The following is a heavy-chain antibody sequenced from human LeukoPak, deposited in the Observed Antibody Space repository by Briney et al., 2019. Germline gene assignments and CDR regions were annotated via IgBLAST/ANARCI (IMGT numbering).Heavy chain of an antibody. CDR3: ARGQGVYRYCSGGSCYFPTDY. D-gene: IGHD2-15*01. Sequence: SETLSLTCAVYGGSFSGYYWSWIRQPPGKGLEWIGEINHSGSTNYNPSLKSRVTISVDTSKNQFSLKLSSVTAADTAVYYCARGQGVYRYCSGGSCYFPTDYWGQGTLVTVSS. CDR1: GGSFSGYY. CDR2: INHSGST. V-gene: IGHV4-34*01. J-gene: IGHJ4*02.